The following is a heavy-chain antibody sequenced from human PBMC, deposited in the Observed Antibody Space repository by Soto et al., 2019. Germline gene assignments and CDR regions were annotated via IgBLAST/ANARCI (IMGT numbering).Heavy chain of an antibody. CDR3: ARFNTGYDILPLVFDP. J-gene: IGHJ5*02. CDR1: GGSISSSSYF. CDR2: IYYSGST. Sequence: QLQLQESGPGLVKPSETLSLTCTVSGGSISSSSYFWGWIRQPPGKGLEWIGSIYYSGSTYYNPSLKSRVTISVDTSQNQFSLKLSSVTAADTAVYFCARFNTGYDILPLVFDPWGQGTLVTVSS. V-gene: IGHV4-39*01. D-gene: IGHD3-9*01.